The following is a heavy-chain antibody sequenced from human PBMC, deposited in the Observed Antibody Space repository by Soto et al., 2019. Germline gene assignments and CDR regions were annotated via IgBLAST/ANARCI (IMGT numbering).Heavy chain of an antibody. Sequence: ASVKVSCKASGYTFTGYYMHWVRQAPGQGLEWMGWINPNSGGTNYAQKFQGWVTMTRDTSISTAYMELSRLRSDDTAVYYCARGGGTLGYYYYYGMDVWGQGTTVTVSS. CDR3: ARGGGTLGYYYYYGMDV. J-gene: IGHJ6*02. V-gene: IGHV1-2*04. CDR1: GYTFTGYY. CDR2: INPNSGGT. D-gene: IGHD2-15*01.